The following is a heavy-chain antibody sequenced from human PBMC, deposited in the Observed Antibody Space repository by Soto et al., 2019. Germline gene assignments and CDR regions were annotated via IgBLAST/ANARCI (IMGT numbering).Heavy chain of an antibody. CDR3: ARSYYYDSSGYYYGYYYYYYGMDV. J-gene: IGHJ6*02. D-gene: IGHD3-22*01. V-gene: IGHV3-11*01. CDR2: ISSSGSTI. Sequence: QVQLVESGGGLVKPGGSLRLSCAASGFTFSDYYMSWIRQAPGKGLEWVSYISSSGSTIYYADSVKGRFTISRDNAKNSLYLQMNSLRAEDTAVYYCARSYYYDSSGYYYGYYYYYYGMDVWGQGTTVTVSS. CDR1: GFTFSDYY.